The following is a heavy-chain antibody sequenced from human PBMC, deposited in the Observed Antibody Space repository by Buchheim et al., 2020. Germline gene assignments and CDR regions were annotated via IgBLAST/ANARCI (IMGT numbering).Heavy chain of an antibody. CDR3: ARGTAGYYDSSGYYLSVGYFDY. V-gene: IGHV4-4*02. J-gene: IGHJ4*02. Sequence: QVQLQESGPGLVKPSGTLSLTCAVSGGPISSSNCWSWVRQPPGKGLEWIGEIYHSGSTNYNPSLKSLVTISLVQSKNQFSLKLSSVTAADTAVYYCARGTAGYYDSSGYYLSVGYFDYWGQRTL. CDR2: IYHSGST. CDR1: GGPISSSNC. D-gene: IGHD3-22*01.